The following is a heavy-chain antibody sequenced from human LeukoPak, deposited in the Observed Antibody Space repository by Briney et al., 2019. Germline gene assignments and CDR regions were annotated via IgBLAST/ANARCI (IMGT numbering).Heavy chain of an antibody. CDR2: ISGSGGYT. D-gene: IGHD5-12*01. V-gene: IGHV3-23*01. CDR3: AKAPYDNYYYYMGV. J-gene: IGHJ6*03. CDR1: GFTFSTYA. Sequence: GGSLRLSCAASGFTFSTYAMIWVRQAPGKGLEWVSAISGSGGYTYYADSVNGRFTISRDNSKNTLYLQMDSLRAEDTAVYYCAKAPYDNYYYYMGVWGKGTTVTVSS.